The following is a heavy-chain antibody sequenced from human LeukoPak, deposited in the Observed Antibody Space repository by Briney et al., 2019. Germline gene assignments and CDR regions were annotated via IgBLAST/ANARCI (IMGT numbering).Heavy chain of an antibody. CDR3: ARDRRITIFGVVVD. CDR2: IKQDGSEK. D-gene: IGHD3-3*01. J-gene: IGHJ4*02. V-gene: IGHV3-7*01. Sequence: DPGGSLRLSCAASGLTFSSYWMSWVRQAPGKGLEWVATIKQDGSEKYYVDSVKGRFTISRDNAKNSLDLQMNSLRTEDTAVYYCARDRRITIFGVVVDWGQGTLVTVSS. CDR1: GLTFSSYW.